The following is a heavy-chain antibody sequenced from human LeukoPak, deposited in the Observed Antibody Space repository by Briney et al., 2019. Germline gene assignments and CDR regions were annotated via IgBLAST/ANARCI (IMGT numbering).Heavy chain of an antibody. D-gene: IGHD5-18*01. Sequence: SETLSLTCTVSGGSISSSGYYWGWIRQPPGKGLEWIGSIYYSGSIYYNPSLKSRVTISVDTSKNQFSLKLSSVTAADTAVYYCARQLWPHFDYWGQGTLVTVSS. CDR3: ARQLWPHFDY. CDR1: GGSISSSGYY. CDR2: IYYSGSI. V-gene: IGHV4-39*01. J-gene: IGHJ4*02.